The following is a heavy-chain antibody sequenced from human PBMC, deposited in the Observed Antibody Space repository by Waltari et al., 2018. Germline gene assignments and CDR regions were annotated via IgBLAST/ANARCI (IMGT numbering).Heavy chain of an antibody. CDR2: IYTSGNT. V-gene: IGHV4-4*07. CDR3: ARENRGRSYSHFDY. Sequence: QVQLQESGPGLVKPSETLSLTCTVPGGSISNYFWGWIRQPAGKGLEWIGRIYTSGNTTYNPSLKSRVTMAVDTSKNQFSLKLNSVTAADTAVYYCARENRGRSYSHFDYWGQGTLVTVSS. J-gene: IGHJ4*02. CDR1: GGSISNYF. D-gene: IGHD1-26*01.